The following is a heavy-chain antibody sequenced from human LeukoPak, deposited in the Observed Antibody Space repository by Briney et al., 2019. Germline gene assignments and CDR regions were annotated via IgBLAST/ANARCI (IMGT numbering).Heavy chain of an antibody. CDR1: GYTFGDFY. D-gene: IGHD3-16*01. V-gene: IGHV1-2*02. J-gene: IGHJ6*02. CDR3: ASGRRGGYGLDV. Sequence: ASVKVSCKASGYTFGDFYIHWVRQAPGQGLEWLGWINSNSGDTKYAQTFQGRVTMTRDTSISTFYMDLIGLRSDDTAVYYRASGRRGGYGLDVWDQGTTVTVSS. CDR2: INSNSGDT.